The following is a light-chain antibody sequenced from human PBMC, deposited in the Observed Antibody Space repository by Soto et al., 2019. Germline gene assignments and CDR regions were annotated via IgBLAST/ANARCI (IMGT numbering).Light chain of an antibody. CDR1: SSDVGGYNY. J-gene: IGLJ2*01. CDR2: DVN. CDR3: SSHSSRSTLVV. Sequence: QSALSQPASMSGSPGQSITISCTGTSSDVGGYNYVSWYRQYPGKAPKLIIYDVNNRPSEVSNRFSGSKSGNTASLTISGIQAEDEADYYCSSHSSRSTLVVFGGGTKLTVL. V-gene: IGLV2-14*03.